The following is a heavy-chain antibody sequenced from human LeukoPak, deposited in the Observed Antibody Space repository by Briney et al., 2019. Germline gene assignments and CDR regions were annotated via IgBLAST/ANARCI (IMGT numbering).Heavy chain of an antibody. CDR3: ARVVVAALDY. CDR1: GFTVSSNY. V-gene: IGHV3-53*01. D-gene: IGHD2-15*01. CDR2: IYSGGST. Sequence: PGGSLRLSCAASGFTVSSNYMSWVRQAPGEGLEWVSVIYSGGSTYYADSVKGRFTISRDNSKNTLYLQMNSLRAEDTAVYYCARVVVAALDYWGQGTLVTVSP. J-gene: IGHJ4*02.